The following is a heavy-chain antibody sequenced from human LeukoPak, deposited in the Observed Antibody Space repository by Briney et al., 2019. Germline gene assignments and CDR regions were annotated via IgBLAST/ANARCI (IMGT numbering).Heavy chain of an antibody. Sequence: GGSLRLSCAASGFTFSSYWMSWVRQAPGKGLEWVANIKQDGSEKYYVDSVKGRFTISRDNAKNSLYLQMNSLRAEDTAVYYCARCGGFGELSPIDYWGQGTLVTVSS. CDR2: IKQDGSEK. J-gene: IGHJ4*02. V-gene: IGHV3-7*01. D-gene: IGHD3-10*01. CDR1: GFTFSSYW. CDR3: ARCGGFGELSPIDY.